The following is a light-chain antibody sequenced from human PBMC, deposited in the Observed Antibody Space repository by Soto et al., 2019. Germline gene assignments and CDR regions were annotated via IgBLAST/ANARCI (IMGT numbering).Light chain of an antibody. V-gene: IGKV3-20*01. CDR1: QSVRSNY. Sequence: EIVLTQSPGTLSLSPGERATLSCRASQSVRSNYLAWYQQKPGQAPRLLIYGASSRATGIPDRFSGSGSVTDFTLTISRLEPEDVAVYSCQQYGSSPGTFGQGTKVEIK. CDR2: GAS. J-gene: IGKJ1*01. CDR3: QQYGSSPGT.